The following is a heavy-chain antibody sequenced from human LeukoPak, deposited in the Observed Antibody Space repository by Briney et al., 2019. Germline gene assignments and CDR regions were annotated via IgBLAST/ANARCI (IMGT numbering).Heavy chain of an antibody. D-gene: IGHD6-19*01. J-gene: IGHJ6*03. CDR2: IIPIFGTA. V-gene: IGHV1-69*05. CDR3: ATGAGTGYYYYYMDV. Sequence: ASVKVSCKASGGTFSSYAISWVRQAPGQGLEWMRGIIPIFGTANYAQKFQGRVTITTDESTSTAYMELSSLRSEDTAVYYCATGAGTGYYYYYMDVWGKGTTVTVSS. CDR1: GGTFSSYA.